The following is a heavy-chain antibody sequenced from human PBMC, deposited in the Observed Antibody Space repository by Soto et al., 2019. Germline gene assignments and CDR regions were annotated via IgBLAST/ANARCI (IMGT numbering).Heavy chain of an antibody. CDR3: AIPEGYRSGVSCYSGYYYYGMDV. J-gene: IGHJ6*02. CDR1: GGTFSSYA. V-gene: IGHV1-69*06. CDR2: IIPIFGTA. D-gene: IGHD2-15*01. Sequence: QVQLVQSGAEVKKPGSSVKVSCKASGGTFSSYAISWVRQAPGQGLEWMGGIIPIFGTANYAQKFQGRVTISADKSTSTAYMELSSLRSEDTAVYYCAIPEGYRSGVSCYSGYYYYGMDVWGQGTTVTVSS.